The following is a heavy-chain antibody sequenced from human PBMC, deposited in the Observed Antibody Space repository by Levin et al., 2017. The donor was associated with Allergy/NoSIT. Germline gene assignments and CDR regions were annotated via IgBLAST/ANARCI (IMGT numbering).Heavy chain of an antibody. Sequence: RSQTLSLPCAVYGGSFRGYYWSWIHQPPGKGLEWIGEINHSGSTNYNPSLKSRVTISVDTSKNQFSLKLSSVTAADTAVYYCARGRGPSGIAAAGTLTSLRYYYGMDVWGQGTTVTVSS. V-gene: IGHV4-34*01. CDR3: ARGRGPSGIAAAGTLTSLRYYYGMDV. CDR1: GGSFRGYY. D-gene: IGHD6-13*01. J-gene: IGHJ6*02. CDR2: INHSGST.